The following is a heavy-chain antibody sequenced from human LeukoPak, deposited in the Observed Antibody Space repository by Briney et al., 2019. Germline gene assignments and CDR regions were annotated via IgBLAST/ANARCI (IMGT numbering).Heavy chain of an antibody. Sequence: TVSCKASGYTFTNYYMHWVRQAPGQGLEWLGIIYPGDSDTRYSPSFQGQVTISVDKSISTAYVQWSSLKASDTAMYYCARRVLDYFEHWGQGTLVTVSS. CDR2: IYPGDSDT. J-gene: IGHJ4*02. CDR3: ARRVLDYFEH. D-gene: IGHD4/OR15-4a*01. V-gene: IGHV5-51*01. CDR1: GYTFTNYY.